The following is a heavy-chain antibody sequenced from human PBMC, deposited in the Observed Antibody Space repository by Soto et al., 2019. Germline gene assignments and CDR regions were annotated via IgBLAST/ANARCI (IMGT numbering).Heavy chain of an antibody. CDR3: ARARGYSGYGKVYYYYYGMDV. V-gene: IGHV1-18*04. CDR1: GYTFTSYG. D-gene: IGHD5-12*01. Sequence: VSVKVSCKASGYTFTSYGISWVRQAPGQGLEWMGWISAYNGNTNYAQKLQGRVTMTTDTSTSTAYMELRSLRSDDTAVYYCARARGYSGYGKVYYYYYGMDVWGQGTTVTVSS. CDR2: ISAYNGNT. J-gene: IGHJ6*02.